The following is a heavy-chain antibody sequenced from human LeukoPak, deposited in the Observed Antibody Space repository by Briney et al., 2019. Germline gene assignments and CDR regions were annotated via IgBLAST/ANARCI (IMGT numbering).Heavy chain of an antibody. Sequence: GTSVYVSCKTSGFTFTSSTVQRVRQARAQRLEWMGWIDVGSGTTNYAQTFQERVTITRDMSTRTVHMELSSLTYDDTAMYYCAAGYSSTSPYPWGRGALVTVSS. CDR2: IDVGSGTT. CDR1: GFTFTSST. CDR3: AAGYSSTSPYP. V-gene: IGHV1-58*01. J-gene: IGHJ5*02. D-gene: IGHD6-19*01.